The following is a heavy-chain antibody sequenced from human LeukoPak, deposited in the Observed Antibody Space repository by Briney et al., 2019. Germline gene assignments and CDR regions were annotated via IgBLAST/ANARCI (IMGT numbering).Heavy chain of an antibody. CDR2: IKQDGSEK. CDR3: ARDLYDSSSYYYFDY. D-gene: IGHD3-22*01. CDR1: GFTFSSYW. V-gene: IGHV3-7*01. J-gene: IGHJ4*02. Sequence: GGSLRLSCAASGFTFSSYWMSWVRQAPGKGLEWVANIKQDGSEKYYVDSVKGRFTISRDNAKNSLYLQMNSLRAEDTAVYYCARDLYDSSSYYYFDYWGQGTLVTVSS.